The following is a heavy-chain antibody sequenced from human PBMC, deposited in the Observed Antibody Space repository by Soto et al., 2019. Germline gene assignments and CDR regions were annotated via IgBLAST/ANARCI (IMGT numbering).Heavy chain of an antibody. CDR1: GFTFSSYA. CDR3: AREGHYDRYFDY. Sequence: PGGSLRLSCAASGFTFSSYAMHWVRQAPGKGLEWVAVISYDGSNKYYADSVKGRFTISRDNAKNTLYLQMNSLRAEDTAVYYCAREGHYDRYFDYWGQGTLVTVSS. CDR2: ISYDGSNK. V-gene: IGHV3-30-3*01. D-gene: IGHD3-3*01. J-gene: IGHJ4*02.